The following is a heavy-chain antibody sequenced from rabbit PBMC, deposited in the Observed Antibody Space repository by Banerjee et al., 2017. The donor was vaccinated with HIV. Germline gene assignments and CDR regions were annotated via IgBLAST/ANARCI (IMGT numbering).Heavy chain of an antibody. CDR3: ARDAGYAGSNL. V-gene: IGHV1S47*01. Sequence: QQQLEESGGGLVKPGGTLTLTCKASGIDFSSNAMCWVRQAPGKRPEWIACIYNGSGNTYYATWAKGRFTISKTSSTTVTLQMTSLTAADTATYFCARDAGYAGSNLWGPGTLVTVS. D-gene: IGHD4-2*01. CDR1: GIDFSSNA. CDR2: IYNGSGNT. J-gene: IGHJ4*01.